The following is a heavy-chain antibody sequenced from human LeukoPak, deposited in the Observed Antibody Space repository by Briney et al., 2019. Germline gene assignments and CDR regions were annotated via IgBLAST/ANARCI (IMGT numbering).Heavy chain of an antibody. CDR2: ISISGENT. V-gene: IGHV3-23*01. Sequence: PGGSLRLSCSASGFTFSDYSMNWVRQAPGKGLEWVSAISISGENTYYADSVKGRFTISRDTSRNTLYLQMHSLRAGDTAVYYCARLISTSSSRFSDYWGQGTLVTVSS. D-gene: IGHD6-6*01. J-gene: IGHJ4*02. CDR3: ARLISTSSSRFSDY. CDR1: GFTFSDYS.